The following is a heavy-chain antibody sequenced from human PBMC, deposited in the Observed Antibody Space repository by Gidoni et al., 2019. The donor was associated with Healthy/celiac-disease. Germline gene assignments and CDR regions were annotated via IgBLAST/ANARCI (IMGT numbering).Heavy chain of an antibody. D-gene: IGHD6-19*01. CDR2: IYSGGST. J-gene: IGHJ3*02. Sequence: EVQLVESGGGLVQPGGSLRLSCAASGFTVSSNYMSWVRQAPGKGLEWVSVIYSGGSTYYADSVKGRFTISRDNSKNTLYLQMNSLRAEDTAVYYCARGLFLRSLHSSGWNAFDIWGQGTMVTVSS. CDR3: ARGLFLRSLHSSGWNAFDI. CDR1: GFTVSSNY. V-gene: IGHV3-66*01.